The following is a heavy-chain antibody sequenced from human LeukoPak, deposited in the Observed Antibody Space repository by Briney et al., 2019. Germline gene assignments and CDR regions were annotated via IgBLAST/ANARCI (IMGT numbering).Heavy chain of an antibody. CDR1: GFTFSSYA. CDR3: AKDGGDGSGSNY. J-gene: IGHJ4*02. D-gene: IGHD3-10*01. Sequence: GGSLRLSCAASGFTFSSYAMSWVRQAPGKGLEWVAVISYDGSNKYYADSVKGRFTISRDNSKNTLYLQMNSLRAEDTAVYYCAKDGGDGSGSNYWGQGTLVTVSS. CDR2: ISYDGSNK. V-gene: IGHV3-30*18.